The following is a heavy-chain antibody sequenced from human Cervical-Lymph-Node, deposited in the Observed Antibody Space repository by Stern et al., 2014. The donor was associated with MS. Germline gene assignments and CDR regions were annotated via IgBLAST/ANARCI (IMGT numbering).Heavy chain of an antibody. CDR1: GGSISSSPYY. CDR2: IFYSGSA. D-gene: IGHD3-16*01. J-gene: IGHJ4*02. CDR3: ARQFEGEPPLPLDY. Sequence: QVQLQESGPGLVKPSETLSLTCTVSGGSISSSPYYWAWIRQPPGKGLEWIGSIFYSGSAYYNPSLQSRVTVSVDSSKNQFPLELSFVTAADTAVYFCARQFEGEPPLPLDYWGQGALVTVSS. V-gene: IGHV4-39*01.